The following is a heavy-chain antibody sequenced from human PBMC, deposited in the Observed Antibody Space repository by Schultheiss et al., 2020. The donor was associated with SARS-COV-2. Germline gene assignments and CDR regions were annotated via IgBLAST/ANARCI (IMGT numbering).Heavy chain of an antibody. V-gene: IGHV4-39*07. Sequence: SETLSLTCTVSGGSISSGGYYWGWIRQPPGKGLEWIGSIYYSGSTYYNPSLKSRVTISVDTSKNQFSLKLSSVTATDTAVYYCARVPYGGNSEFDYWGQGTLVTVSS. J-gene: IGHJ4*02. CDR1: GGSISSGGYY. CDR3: ARVPYGGNSEFDY. CDR2: IYYSGST. D-gene: IGHD4-23*01.